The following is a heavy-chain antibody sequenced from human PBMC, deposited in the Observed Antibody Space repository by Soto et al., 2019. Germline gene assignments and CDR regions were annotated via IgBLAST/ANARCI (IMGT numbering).Heavy chain of an antibody. CDR1: GFTFSSYA. Sequence: QVQLVESGGGVVQPGRPLRLSCAASGFTFSSYAMHWVRQAPGKGLERVAVISYDGSNKYNADSVKGRFTISRDNSKNTLYLQMNSLRAEDTAVYYCARDSGAALDYFDYWCQGTLVTVSS. CDR2: ISYDGSNK. CDR3: ARDSGAALDYFDY. J-gene: IGHJ4*02. V-gene: IGHV3-30-3*01. D-gene: IGHD6-6*01.